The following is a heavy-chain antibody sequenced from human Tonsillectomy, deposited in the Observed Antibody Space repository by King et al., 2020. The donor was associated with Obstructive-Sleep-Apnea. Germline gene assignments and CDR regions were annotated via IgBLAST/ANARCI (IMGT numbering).Heavy chain of an antibody. CDR2: INTNTGNP. CDR3: ARDRDDSSGYYPDYYYYYGMDV. D-gene: IGHD3-22*01. V-gene: IGHV7-4-1*02. J-gene: IGHJ6*02. Sequence: QLVQAGSELKKPGASVKVSCKASGYTFTSYAMNWVRQAPGQGLEWMGWINTNTGNPTYAQGFTERFFFSFEPSFSTAYLQISSLKAEDTAVYYCARDRDDSSGYYPDYYYYYGMDVWGQGTTVTVSS. CDR1: GYTFTSYA.